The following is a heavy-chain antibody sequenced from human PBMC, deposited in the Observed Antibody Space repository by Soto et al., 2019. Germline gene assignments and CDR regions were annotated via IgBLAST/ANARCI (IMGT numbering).Heavy chain of an antibody. CDR2: ISYDGSNK. CDR3: ANPVARHLVPNWFDP. V-gene: IGHV3-30*18. D-gene: IGHD2-15*01. CDR1: GFTFSSYG. J-gene: IGHJ5*02. Sequence: GGSLRLSCAASGFTFSSYGMHWVRQAPGKGLEWVAVISYDGSNKYYADSVKGRFTISRDNSKNTLYLQMNSLRAEDTAVYYCANPVARHLVPNWFDPWGQGPLVTVPS.